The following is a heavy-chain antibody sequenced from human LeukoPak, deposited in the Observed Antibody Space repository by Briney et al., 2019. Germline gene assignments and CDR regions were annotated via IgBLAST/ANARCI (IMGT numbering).Heavy chain of an antibody. CDR2: INPSRGST. J-gene: IGHJ3*02. Sequence: ASVKVSCKASGGTFTNYYMHWVRQAPGQGLEWMGIINPSRGSTSYAQKFQGRVTMTGDTSTSTVYMELSSLRSEDTAVYYCVREYYGSGMHAFDIWGQGTMVTVSS. D-gene: IGHD3-10*01. V-gene: IGHV1-46*01. CDR3: VREYYGSGMHAFDI. CDR1: GGTFTNYY.